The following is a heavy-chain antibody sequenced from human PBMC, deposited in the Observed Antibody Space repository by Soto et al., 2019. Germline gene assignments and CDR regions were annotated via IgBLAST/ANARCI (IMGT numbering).Heavy chain of an antibody. CDR2: IRGSGGSI. CDR1: GFTFSSYA. D-gene: IGHD3-10*01. J-gene: IGHJ4*02. CDR3: VKGIGDGSEFHDY. Sequence: DVQLLESGGDLVQPGESLRLSCVASGFTFSSYAMNWVRQAPGMGLEWVSTIRGSGGSIYYADSVKGRFAISRDNSKNTPVLPMSSVRDEGTAMYDCVKGIGDGSEFHDYWGQEALVSGSS. V-gene: IGHV3-23*01.